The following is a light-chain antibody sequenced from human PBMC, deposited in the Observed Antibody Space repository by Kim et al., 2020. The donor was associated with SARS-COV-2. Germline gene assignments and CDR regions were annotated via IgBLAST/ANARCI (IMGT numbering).Light chain of an antibody. CDR3: QQYNSYPWT. V-gene: IGKV1-5*03. CDR1: QSISSW. Sequence: ASVGDRVTITCRASQSISSWLAWYQQKPGKAPKLLIYKASSLESGVPSRFSGSGSGTEFTFTVSSLQPDDFATYYCQQYNSYPWTFGQGTKVDIK. CDR2: KAS. J-gene: IGKJ1*01.